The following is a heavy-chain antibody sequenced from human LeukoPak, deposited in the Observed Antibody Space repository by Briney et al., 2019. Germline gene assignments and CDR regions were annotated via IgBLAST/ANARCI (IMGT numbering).Heavy chain of an antibody. CDR2: ISSSSSTI. CDR3: AKEKTGNTLLDYFDY. J-gene: IGHJ4*02. V-gene: IGHV3-48*01. CDR1: GFTFSSYS. D-gene: IGHD1-7*01. Sequence: PGGSLRLSCAASGFTFSSYSMDWVRQAPGKGLEWVSYISSSSSTIYYADSVKGRLTISRDNSKNSLYLQMNSLRAEDTAVYYCAKEKTGNTLLDYFDYWGQGTLVTVSS.